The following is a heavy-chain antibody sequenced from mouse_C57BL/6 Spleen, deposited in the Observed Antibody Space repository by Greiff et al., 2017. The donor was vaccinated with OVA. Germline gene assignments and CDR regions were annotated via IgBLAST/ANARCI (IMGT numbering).Heavy chain of an antibody. D-gene: IGHD2-1*01. CDR2: IWSGGST. CDR3: AKRGNYFYAMDY. Sequence: VQLQESGPGLVQPSQSLSITCTVSGFSLTSYGVHWVRQPPGKGLEWLGVIWSGGSTDYNAAFISRLSISKDNSKSQVFFKMNSLQAVDTAIYYCAKRGNYFYAMDYWGQGTSVTVSS. CDR1: GFSLTSYG. J-gene: IGHJ4*01. V-gene: IGHV2-4*01.